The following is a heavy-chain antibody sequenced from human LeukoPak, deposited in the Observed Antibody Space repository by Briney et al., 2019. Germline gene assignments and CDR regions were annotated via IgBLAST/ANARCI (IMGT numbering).Heavy chain of an antibody. CDR3: TRDRSDLDT. J-gene: IGHJ3*02. V-gene: IGHV4-59*01. Sequence: SETLSLTCTVSGASISSYFWTWIRQSPGKGLEWVGYISNIGSTNYNPSLKSRVTISGDTSKNQFSLKLSYVTAADTAVYYCTRDRSDLDTWGQGTMVTVSS. CDR2: ISNIGST. CDR1: GASISSYF.